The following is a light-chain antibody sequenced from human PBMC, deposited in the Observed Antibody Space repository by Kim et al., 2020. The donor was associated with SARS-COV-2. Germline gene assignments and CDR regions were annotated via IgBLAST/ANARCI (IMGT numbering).Light chain of an antibody. CDR1: SSNIGNNY. V-gene: IGLV1-51*01. J-gene: IGLJ2*01. CDR3: GTWDDSLSSVV. CDR2: DNN. Sequence: GQEVTISCSGSSSNIGNNYVSWYQQHQGTAPTLLIYDNNKRPSGVPDRFSGATSGASATLGITGLQTGDEADYYCGTWDDSLSSVVFGGGTQLTVL.